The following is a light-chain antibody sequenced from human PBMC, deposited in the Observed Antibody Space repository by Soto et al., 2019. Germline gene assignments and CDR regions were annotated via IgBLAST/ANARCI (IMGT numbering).Light chain of an antibody. CDR3: QQYYSTLRT. V-gene: IGKV4-1*01. J-gene: IGKJ1*01. CDR2: WAS. CDR1: QSVLYSSNNKNY. Sequence: DIVMTQSPDSLAVSLGERATINCKSSQSVLYSSNNKNYLAWYQQKPGQPPKLLIYWASNRESGVPDRFSGSGSETDFTLTISSLQAEDVEVYYCQQYYSTLRTFGQGTKVEIK.